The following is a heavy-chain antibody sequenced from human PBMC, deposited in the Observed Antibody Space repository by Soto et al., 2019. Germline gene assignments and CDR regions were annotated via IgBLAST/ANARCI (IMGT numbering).Heavy chain of an antibody. CDR3: ARRYSSAFDI. Sequence: QVQLQESGPGLVKPSETLSLTCTVSGGSISSYYWSWIRQPPGKGLEWIGYIYYSGSTNYNPSLKRRVTISVDTSKNQFSLKLGSVTAADTAVYYCARRYSSAFDIWGQGTMVTVSS. CDR2: IYYSGST. CDR1: GGSISSYY. V-gene: IGHV4-59*08. J-gene: IGHJ3*02. D-gene: IGHD6-13*01.